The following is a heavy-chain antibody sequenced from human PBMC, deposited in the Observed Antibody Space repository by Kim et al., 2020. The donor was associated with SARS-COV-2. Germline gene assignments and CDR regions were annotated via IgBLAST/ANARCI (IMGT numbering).Heavy chain of an antibody. CDR1: GYTFIDYY. CDR3: ARVPTVVRSTGGLDV. J-gene: IGHJ6*02. D-gene: IGHD2-8*01. V-gene: IGHV1-2*02. Sequence: ASVKVSCKTSGYTFIDYYIQWVRQAPGRGLESVAWINPKSGVTHYERNFQGRVTLTRDTSVSTVYMELSRLRSDDTALYYCARVPTVVRSTGGLDVWGQGTSVTVFS. CDR2: INPKSGVT.